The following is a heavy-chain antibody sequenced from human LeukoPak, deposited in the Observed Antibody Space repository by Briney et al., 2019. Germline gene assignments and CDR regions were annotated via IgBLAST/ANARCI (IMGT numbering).Heavy chain of an antibody. D-gene: IGHD6-19*01. CDR3: AKGMGLAHYYFYGMDV. CDR2: IGGGDGSI. V-gene: IGHV3-23*01. Sequence: GGPLRLSCAVSGFTFSNFAVNWVRQAPGKGLEWVSVIGGGDGSIYYADSVKGRFTISRDNSKNTLYLQMTSLRAEDAAIYYCAKGMGLAHYYFYGMDVWGQGTTVTVSS. CDR1: GFTFSNFA. J-gene: IGHJ6*02.